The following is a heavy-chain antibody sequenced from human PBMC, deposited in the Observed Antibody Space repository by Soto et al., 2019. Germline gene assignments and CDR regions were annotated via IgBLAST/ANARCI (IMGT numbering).Heavy chain of an antibody. CDR2: IDPSDSYT. D-gene: IGHD1-26*01. J-gene: IGHJ6*02. CDR1: GYSFTSYW. CDR3: ARLSGAWDYYYGMDV. V-gene: IGHV5-10-1*01. Sequence: GESLKISCKGSGYSFTSYWISWVRQMPGKGLEWMGRIDPSDSYTNYSPSFQGHVTISADKSISTAYLQWSSLKASDTAMYYCARLSGAWDYYYGMDVWGQGTTVTVSS.